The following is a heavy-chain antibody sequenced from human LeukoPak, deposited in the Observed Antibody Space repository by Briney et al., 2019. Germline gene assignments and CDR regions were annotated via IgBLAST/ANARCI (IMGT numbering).Heavy chain of an antibody. CDR1: GGSFSDYF. V-gene: IGHV4-34*01. CDR2: INHSGST. D-gene: IGHD5-24*01. Sequence: TSETLSLTCAVYGGSFSDYFWSWIRQPPGKGLEWIGEINHSGSTNYSPSLKSRVTISVNTSKNQFSLKLSSVTAADTAVYYCARLEMATITLWGQGTLVTVSS. J-gene: IGHJ4*02. CDR3: ARLEMATITL.